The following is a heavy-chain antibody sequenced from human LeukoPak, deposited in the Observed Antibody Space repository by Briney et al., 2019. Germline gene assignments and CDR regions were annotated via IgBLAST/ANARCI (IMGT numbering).Heavy chain of an antibody. CDR3: ARHGPIAVAGQGSFDY. V-gene: IGHV5-51*01. CDR2: IYPGDSDT. CDR1: GYRFNTYW. D-gene: IGHD6-19*01. J-gene: IGHJ4*02. Sequence: GESLKISCKGSGYRFNTYWIGWVRQMPGKGLEWMGIIYPGDSDTRYSPSFQGQVTISADKSISTAYLQWSSLKASDTAMYYCARHGPIAVAGQGSFDYWGQGTLVTVSS.